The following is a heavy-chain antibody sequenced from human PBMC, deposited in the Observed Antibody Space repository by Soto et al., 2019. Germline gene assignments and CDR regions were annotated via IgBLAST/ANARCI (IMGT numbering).Heavy chain of an antibody. D-gene: IGHD6-13*01. V-gene: IGHV3-74*01. J-gene: IGHJ6*03. CDR2: ISSDGSST. CDR1: GFTFRSYW. Sequence: EVQLVESGGGLVQPGGSLRLSCAASGFTFRSYWMHWVRQAPGKGLAWVARISSDGSSTSYADSVKGRFTISRDNAKNTLYLQMNSLRAEDTAVYYCALIHSSSWAYFYYYMDVWGKGTTVTVSS. CDR3: ALIHSSSWAYFYYYMDV.